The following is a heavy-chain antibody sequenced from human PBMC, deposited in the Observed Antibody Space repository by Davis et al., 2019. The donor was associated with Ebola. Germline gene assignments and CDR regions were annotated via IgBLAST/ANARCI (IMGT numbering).Heavy chain of an antibody. CDR2: IYWDDDK. J-gene: IGHJ4*02. CDR1: GFSLSTSGVG. D-gene: IGHD3-22*01. CDR3: THWGALLPFDY. Sequence: SGPTLVKPTQTLTLTCTFSGFSLSTSGVGVGWIRQPPGKALEWLALIYWDDDKRYSPFLKRRLTITKDTSKNQVVLTMTNMDPVDTATYYCTHWGALLPFDYWGQGSLVTVSS. V-gene: IGHV2-5*02.